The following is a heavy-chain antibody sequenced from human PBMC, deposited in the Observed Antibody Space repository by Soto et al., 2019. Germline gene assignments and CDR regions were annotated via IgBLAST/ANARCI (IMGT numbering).Heavy chain of an antibody. Sequence: EVQLVESGGGLVQPGRSLRLSCAASGFTFDDYAMHWVRQAPGKGLEWVSGISWNSGSIGYADSVKGRFTISRDNAKNSLYLQMNSLRAEDTALYYCAKDTFSSSWYHAFDIWGQGTMVTVSS. CDR1: GFTFDDYA. D-gene: IGHD6-13*01. CDR2: ISWNSGSI. J-gene: IGHJ3*02. V-gene: IGHV3-9*01. CDR3: AKDTFSSSWYHAFDI.